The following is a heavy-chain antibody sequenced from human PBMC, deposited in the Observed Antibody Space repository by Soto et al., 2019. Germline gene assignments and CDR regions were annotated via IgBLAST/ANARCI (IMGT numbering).Heavy chain of an antibody. V-gene: IGHV3-20*01. CDR1: GFTFDEFG. CDR3: SRDTYGFWSGPSFFSF. J-gene: IGHJ4*02. D-gene: IGHD3-3*01. Sequence: PGGSLRLSCAASGFTFDEFGMSWGRQVPEKGAEWVCSFNWKGNYIQYGDYVRGRVSISRDRATRCMELEMKKLRAEDTDRDRGSRDTYGFWSGPSFFSFWGQGTLVTVSS. CDR2: FNWKGNYI.